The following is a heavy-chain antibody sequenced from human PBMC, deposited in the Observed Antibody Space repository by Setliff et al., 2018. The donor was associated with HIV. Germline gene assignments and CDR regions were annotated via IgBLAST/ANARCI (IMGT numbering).Heavy chain of an antibody. CDR2: IDPENPTT. Sequence: ASVKVSCKMSGYTFTNHYIHWIQQAPGKGLEWVGLIDPENPTTIYAAKFQGRVTITADTSTDTAYMGLSSLRSEDTAIYYCASERSRGNYYYSMDVWGKGTTVTVSS. CDR1: GYTFTNHY. CDR3: ASERSRGNYYYSMDV. J-gene: IGHJ6*03. V-gene: IGHV1-69-2*01.